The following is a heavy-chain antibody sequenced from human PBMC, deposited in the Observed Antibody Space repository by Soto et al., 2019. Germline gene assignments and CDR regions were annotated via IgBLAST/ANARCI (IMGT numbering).Heavy chain of an antibody. CDR3: ARLGGPTAGIDY. CDR2: IYPGDSES. J-gene: IGHJ4*02. Sequence: GASLKISCQGSGYSFTTYWIGWVRQMPGKGLEWMGIIYPGDSESRYSPSFQGQVTFSADKSINTAYLQWSSLKASDTAMYYCARLGGPTAGIDYWGQGTLVTVSS. V-gene: IGHV5-51*01. CDR1: GYSFTTYW. D-gene: IGHD1-26*01.